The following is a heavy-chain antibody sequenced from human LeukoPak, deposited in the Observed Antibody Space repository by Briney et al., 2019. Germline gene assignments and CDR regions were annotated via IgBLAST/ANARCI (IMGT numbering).Heavy chain of an antibody. CDR2: IIPIFGTA. Sequence: ASVKVSCKASGYTFTSYGISWVRQAPGQGLERMGGIIPIFGTANYAQKFQGRVTITADKSTSTAYMELSSLRSEDTAVYYCASPDWRSSSRGAVFDYWGQGTLVTVSS. CDR1: GYTFTSYG. CDR3: ASPDWRSSSRGAVFDY. D-gene: IGHD6-6*01. V-gene: IGHV1-69*06. J-gene: IGHJ4*02.